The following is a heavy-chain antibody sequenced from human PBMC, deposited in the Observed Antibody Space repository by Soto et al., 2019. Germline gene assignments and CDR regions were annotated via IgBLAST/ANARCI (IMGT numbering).Heavy chain of an antibody. D-gene: IGHD1-26*01. Sequence: EVQLLQSGGVLVQPGGSLGLSCGASGFTFISYAMSWVRHVPGKGLEWISSISGSGANTWYAGSVQGRFIISRDNSKSTVALHMSSRRVEDTAIYYCARDRATFDSWGQGTLVTVSS. CDR3: ARDRATFDS. V-gene: IGHV3-23*01. J-gene: IGHJ4*02. CDR1: GFTFISYA. CDR2: ISGSGANT.